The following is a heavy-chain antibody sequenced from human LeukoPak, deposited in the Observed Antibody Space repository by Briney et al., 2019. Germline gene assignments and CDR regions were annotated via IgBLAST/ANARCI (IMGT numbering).Heavy chain of an antibody. D-gene: IGHD4-17*01. CDR1: GYTFTSYD. V-gene: IGHV1-8*01. CDR2: MNPNSGNT. CDR3: ARVIGPLPEVTSRRYYYYYGMDV. J-gene: IGHJ6*02. Sequence: GASVKVSCKASGYTFTSYDINWVRQATGQGLEWMGWMNPNSGNTGYAQKFQGRVTMTRNTSISTAYMELSSLRSEDTAVYYCARVIGPLPEVTSRRYYYYYGMDVWGQGTTVTVSS.